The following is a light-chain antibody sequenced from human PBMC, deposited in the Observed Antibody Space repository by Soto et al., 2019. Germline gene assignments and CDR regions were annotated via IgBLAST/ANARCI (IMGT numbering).Light chain of an antibody. J-gene: IGKJ1*01. CDR2: GAS. V-gene: IGKV3D-7*01. CDR3: QQDYNSPWT. CDR1: QSVSSSY. Sequence: IVMTHSPATLSLSPGERSTLFFMPSQSVSSSYLSWYQQKPGQAPRLVIYGASIRATGIPARFSGSGSGTAFTLTIISLQPEDFAVYYCQQDYNSPWTFGQGTKVDIK.